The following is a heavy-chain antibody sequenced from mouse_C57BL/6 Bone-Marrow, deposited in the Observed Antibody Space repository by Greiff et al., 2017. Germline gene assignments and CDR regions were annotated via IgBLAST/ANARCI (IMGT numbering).Heavy chain of an antibody. V-gene: IGHV1-81*01. CDR1: GYTFTSYG. Sequence: VQLQQSGAELARPGASVKLSCKASGYTFTSYGISWVKQSTGQGLEWIGEIYPRSGNTYYNEKLKGKATLTADKSSSTAYMELRSLTSEDSAVYFCARQEDIDYYGSPFAYWGQGTLVTVSA. CDR2: IYPRSGNT. J-gene: IGHJ3*01. CDR3: ARQEDIDYYGSPFAY. D-gene: IGHD1-1*01.